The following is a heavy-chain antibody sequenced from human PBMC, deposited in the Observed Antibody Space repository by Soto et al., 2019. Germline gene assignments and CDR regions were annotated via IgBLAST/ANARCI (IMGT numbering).Heavy chain of an antibody. D-gene: IGHD2-2*01. CDR2: ISGSGGST. CDR3: ARHQQLNNWFDP. J-gene: IGHJ5*02. CDR1: GFTFSSYA. Sequence: EVQLLESGGGLVQPGGSLRLSCAASGFTFSSYAMSWVRQAPGKGLEWVSAISGSGGSTYYADSVKGRFTISRDNSKNTLYLQMNSLRAEDTAVYYCARHQQLNNWFDPWGQGTLVTVSS. V-gene: IGHV3-23*01.